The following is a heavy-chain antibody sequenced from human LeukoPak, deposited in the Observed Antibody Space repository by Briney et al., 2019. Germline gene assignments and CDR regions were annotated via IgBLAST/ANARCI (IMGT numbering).Heavy chain of an antibody. D-gene: IGHD2-21*02. CDR1: GGSISSGSYY. V-gene: IGHV4-61*02. CDR3: ARESRGDGRTIDI. J-gene: IGHJ3*02. CDR2: IYTSGST. Sequence: SQTLSLTCTDSGGSISSGSYYGSWIRQPAGKGLEWIGRIYTSGSTNYNPSLKSRVTISVGTSKNQFSLKLSSVTAADTAVYYCARESRGDGRTIDIWGQGTMVTISS.